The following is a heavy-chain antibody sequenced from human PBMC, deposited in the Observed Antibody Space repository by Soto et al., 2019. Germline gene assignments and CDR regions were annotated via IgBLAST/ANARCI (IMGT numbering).Heavy chain of an antibody. CDR1: GFTVSSNY. Sequence: PVGSLRLSCAASGFTVSSNYMSWVRQAPGKGLEWVSVIYSGGSTYYADSVKGRFTISRDNSKNTLYLQMNSLRAEDTAVYYCARDCSSTSCYAYYYYYYGMDVWGQGTTVTSP. D-gene: IGHD2-2*01. J-gene: IGHJ6*02. V-gene: IGHV3-53*01. CDR3: ARDCSSTSCYAYYYYYYGMDV. CDR2: IYSGGST.